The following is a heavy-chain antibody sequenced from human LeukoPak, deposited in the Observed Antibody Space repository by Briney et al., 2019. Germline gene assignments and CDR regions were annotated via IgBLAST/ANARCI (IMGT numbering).Heavy chain of an antibody. CDR3: AKSRIAVANFDY. CDR1: GFTFSSYA. Sequence: GGSLRLSCAASGFTFSSYAMSWVRQAPGKGLEWVSAISGSGGSTYYAAPVKGRFTISRDNSKNTPYLQMNSLRAEDTAVYYCAKSRIAVANFDYWGQGTLVTVSS. V-gene: IGHV3-23*01. D-gene: IGHD6-19*01. CDR2: ISGSGGST. J-gene: IGHJ4*02.